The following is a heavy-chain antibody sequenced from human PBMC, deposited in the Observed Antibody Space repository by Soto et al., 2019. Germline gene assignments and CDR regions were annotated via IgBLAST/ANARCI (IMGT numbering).Heavy chain of an antibody. D-gene: IGHD3-9*01. CDR1: GFTFSSYG. CDR2: IWYDGSNK. CDR3: ARGPTYYDILTGYYLSIDDAFDI. V-gene: IGHV3-33*01. Sequence: PGGSLRLSCAASGFTFSSYGMHWVRQAPGKGLEWVAVIWYDGSNKYYADSVKGRFTISRDNSKNTLYLQMNSLRAEDTAVYYCARGPTYYDILTGYYLSIDDAFDIWGQGTMVTVSS. J-gene: IGHJ3*02.